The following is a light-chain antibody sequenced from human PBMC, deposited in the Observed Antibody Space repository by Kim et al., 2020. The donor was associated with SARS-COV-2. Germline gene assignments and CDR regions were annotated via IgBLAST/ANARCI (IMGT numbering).Light chain of an antibody. V-gene: IGKV1-9*01. Sequence: IQLTQYPTSLSASVGDRVTITCRASQGISSYLAWYQQKPGRAPKLLIYRASTLQSGVPSRFSGSGSGTDFTLTINSLQPEDFATYYCQQVNSYPLTLGQGTRLEIK. J-gene: IGKJ5*01. CDR1: QGISSY. CDR2: RAS. CDR3: QQVNSYPLT.